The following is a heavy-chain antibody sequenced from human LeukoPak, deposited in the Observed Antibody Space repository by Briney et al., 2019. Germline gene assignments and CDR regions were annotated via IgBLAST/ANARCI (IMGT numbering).Heavy chain of an antibody. CDR2: INHSGST. CDR3: AREGGYCGGDCYSDY. J-gene: IGHJ4*02. Sequence: SETLSLTCAVYGGSFSGYNWSWIRQPPGKGLEWIGEINHSGSTNYNPSLKSRVTISVDTSKNQFSLKLSSVTAADTAVYYCAREGGYCGGDCYSDYWGQGTLVTVSS. V-gene: IGHV4-34*01. CDR1: GGSFSGYN. D-gene: IGHD2-21*02.